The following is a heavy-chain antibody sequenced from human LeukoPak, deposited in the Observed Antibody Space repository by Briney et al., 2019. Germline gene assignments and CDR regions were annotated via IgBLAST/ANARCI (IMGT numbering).Heavy chain of an antibody. CDR1: GFPVSDNY. Sequence: GVTLRLSCAASGFPVSDNYMSWVRQAPGKGLEWVSIIYSDGTTYYADSVKGRFTISRDNSKNSLYLQMNSLRAEDTAVYYCARDPGYNYGFDYWGQGTLVTVSS. D-gene: IGHD5-18*01. CDR3: ARDPGYNYGFDY. CDR2: IYSDGTT. V-gene: IGHV3-66*01. J-gene: IGHJ4*02.